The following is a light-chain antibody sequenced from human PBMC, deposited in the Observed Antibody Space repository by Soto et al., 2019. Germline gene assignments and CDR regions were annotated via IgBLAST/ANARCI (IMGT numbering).Light chain of an antibody. CDR2: GAS. J-gene: IGKJ1*01. V-gene: IGKV3-20*01. CDR3: HQYGSSPRT. CDR1: QSVSSY. Sequence: EIVLAQSPATLSLSPGERATLSCRASQSVSSYLAWYQQKPGQAPRLLIYGASTRATGIPARFSGSGSGTDFTLTISRLEPEDFAVYYCHQYGSSPRTFGQGTKV.